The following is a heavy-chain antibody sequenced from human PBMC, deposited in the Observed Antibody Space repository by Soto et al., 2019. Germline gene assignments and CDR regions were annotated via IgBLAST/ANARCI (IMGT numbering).Heavy chain of an antibody. CDR3: ARSVAVPGAHIDY. CDR1: GGYSSGSS. Sequence: SETLSLTCSVAGGYSSGSSWSWIRQSPGKGLEWLGYVYYTGSTNYSPPLSSRVSISVDTSKNEFSLGLSSVTAADTAVYFCARSVAVPGAHIDYWGQGTQVTVSS. V-gene: IGHV4-59*01. D-gene: IGHD6-19*01. J-gene: IGHJ4*02. CDR2: VYYTGST.